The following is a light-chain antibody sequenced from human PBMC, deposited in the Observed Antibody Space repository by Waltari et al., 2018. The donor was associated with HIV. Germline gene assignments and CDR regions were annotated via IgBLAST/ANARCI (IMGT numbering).Light chain of an antibody. CDR1: QTVLYA. CDR3: QQSYSSPLT. Sequence: DIQMTQSPSSLSASVGDSVSITCRASQTVLYALNWYQQKHGKPPKVLIYDASSLQSGVPSRFSGSGSGTDFTLTINSLQPDDFATYFCQQSYSSPLTFGPGTKVEIK. V-gene: IGKV1-39*01. J-gene: IGKJ3*01. CDR2: DAS.